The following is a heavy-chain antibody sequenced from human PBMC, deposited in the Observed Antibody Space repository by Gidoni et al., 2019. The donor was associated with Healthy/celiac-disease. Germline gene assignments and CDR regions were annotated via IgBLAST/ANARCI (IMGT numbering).Heavy chain of an antibody. CDR2: IYYSGST. D-gene: IGHD3-16*01. CDR1: GGSISSYY. J-gene: IGHJ3*02. Sequence: QVQLQESGPGLVKPSETLSLTCTVSGGSISSYYWSWIRQPPGKGLEWIGYIYYSGSTNYNPSLKSRGTISVDTSKNQFSLKLSSETAADTAVYYCASRGGEVAFDIWGQGTMVTVSS. V-gene: IGHV4-59*08. CDR3: ASRGGEVAFDI.